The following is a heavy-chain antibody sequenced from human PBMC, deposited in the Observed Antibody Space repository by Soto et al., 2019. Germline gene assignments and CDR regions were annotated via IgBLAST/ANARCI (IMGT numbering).Heavy chain of an antibody. CDR1: GGSIRSGGYH. Sequence: TLSVTCTVSGGSIRSGGYHWSWIRQHPGNGLEWIGYIYSSGSTYYNPSLKSRVTISVATSKNKFSPKLSSVTAAETAVYYCAREGKYCTNGVGYEPRASRGYYYYGMDVWGQGTTV. CDR3: AREGKYCTNGVGYEPRASRGYYYYGMDV. V-gene: IGHV4-31*03. CDR2: IYSSGST. J-gene: IGHJ6*02. D-gene: IGHD2-8*01.